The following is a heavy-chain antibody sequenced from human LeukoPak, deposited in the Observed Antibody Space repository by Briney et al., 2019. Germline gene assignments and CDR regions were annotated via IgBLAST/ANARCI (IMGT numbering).Heavy chain of an antibody. CDR3: ARAFGDSSGYYYGY. D-gene: IGHD3-22*01. V-gene: IGHV3-48*03. CDR2: ISSSSTI. J-gene: IGHJ4*02. CDR1: GFTVSSFE. Sequence: GGSLRLSCEASGFTVSSFEINWVRQAPGKGLEWVSYISSSSTIYYADSVKGRFTISRDNAKNSLYLQMNSLRAEDTAVYYCARAFGDSSGYYYGYWGQGTLVTVSS.